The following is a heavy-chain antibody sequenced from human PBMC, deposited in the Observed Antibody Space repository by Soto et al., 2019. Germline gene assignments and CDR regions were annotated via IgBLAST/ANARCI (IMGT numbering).Heavy chain of an antibody. Sequence: QVQLAESGGGVVQPGRSLRLSCAASAFSFSSFGMHWVRQAPGKGLEWVAVISYDGRQKYYADFVKGRFTISRDNSKNTLYLQMNSLRAEDTAVYYCAKDDGYDILTGPDDIWGQGTMVTVSS. CDR2: ISYDGRQK. CDR1: AFSFSSFG. CDR3: AKDDGYDILTGPDDI. D-gene: IGHD3-9*01. V-gene: IGHV3-30*18. J-gene: IGHJ3*02.